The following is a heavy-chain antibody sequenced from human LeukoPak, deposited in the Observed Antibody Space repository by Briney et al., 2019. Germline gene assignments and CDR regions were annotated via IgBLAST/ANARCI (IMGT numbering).Heavy chain of an antibody. J-gene: IGHJ4*02. CDR1: GYTFTNYY. CDR3: ARHDLGGSSPFDY. V-gene: IGHV1-46*01. Sequence: ASVKVSCKTSGYTFTNYYMHWVRQAPGQGLEWMGIINPSDTSTTYAQKFQGRVTMTRDTSTSTDFMELSILRSEDTAVYYCARHDLGGSSPFDYWGQGTLVTVSS. D-gene: IGHD2-15*01. CDR2: INPSDTST.